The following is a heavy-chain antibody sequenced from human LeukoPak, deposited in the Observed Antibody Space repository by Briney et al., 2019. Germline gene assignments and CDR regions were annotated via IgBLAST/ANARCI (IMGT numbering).Heavy chain of an antibody. D-gene: IGHD5-24*01. V-gene: IGHV1-2*02. CDR1: GYTFTGYY. J-gene: IGHJ4*02. CDR3: ARALRMATIPSGY. Sequence: ASVKVSCKASGYTFTGYYMHWVRQAPGQGLEWMGWINPNSGGTNYAQKFQGRVTMTRDTSISTAYMELSRLRSDDTAVYYCARALRMATIPSGYWGQGTLVTVSS. CDR2: INPNSGGT.